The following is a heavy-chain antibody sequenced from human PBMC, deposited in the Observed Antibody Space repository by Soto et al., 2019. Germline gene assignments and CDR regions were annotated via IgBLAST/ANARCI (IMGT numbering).Heavy chain of an antibody. J-gene: IGHJ6*03. Sequence: SETLSLTCTVSGGSISSYYWSWIRQPPGKGLEWIGYIYYSGSTNYNPSLKSRVTISVDTSKNQFSLKLSSVTAADTAVYYCARGYYGSGKLYYYYMDVWGKGTTVTVSS. CDR2: IYYSGST. CDR3: ARGYYGSGKLYYYYMDV. CDR1: GGSISSYY. V-gene: IGHV4-59*01. D-gene: IGHD3-10*01.